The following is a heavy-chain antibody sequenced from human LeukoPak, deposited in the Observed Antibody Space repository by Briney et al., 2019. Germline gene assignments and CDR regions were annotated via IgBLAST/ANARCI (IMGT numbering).Heavy chain of an antibody. CDR1: GYSFTNYW. Sequence: GESLKISCKGSGYSFTNYWIGWVRQMPGKGLEWLGFIYPGDSETRYSPSFQGQVTISADKSISTAYLQWSSLKASDTAMFYCARVRAAATIDAFDIWGQGTMVTVSS. V-gene: IGHV5-51*01. D-gene: IGHD2-21*01. J-gene: IGHJ3*02. CDR3: ARVRAAATIDAFDI. CDR2: IYPGDSET.